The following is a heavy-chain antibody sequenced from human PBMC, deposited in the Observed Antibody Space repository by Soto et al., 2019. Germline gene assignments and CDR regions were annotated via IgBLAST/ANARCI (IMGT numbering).Heavy chain of an antibody. CDR3: AAVYSDYYDSSGAPGAFDI. Sequence: SVKVSCKASGFTFTSSAVQWGRQARGQRLEWIGWIVVGSGNTSYAQKFQERVTITRDMSTSTAYMELSSLRSEDTAVYYCAAVYSDYYDSSGAPGAFDIWGQGTMVTVSS. CDR1: GFTFTSSA. V-gene: IGHV1-58*01. J-gene: IGHJ3*02. CDR2: IVVGSGNT. D-gene: IGHD3-22*01.